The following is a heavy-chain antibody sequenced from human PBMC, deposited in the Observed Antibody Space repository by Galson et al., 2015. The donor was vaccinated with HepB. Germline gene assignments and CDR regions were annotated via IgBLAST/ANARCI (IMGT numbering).Heavy chain of an antibody. CDR1: GYTLTEIS. J-gene: IGHJ4*02. CDR2: SDPESGER. D-gene: IGHD3-3*01. CDR3: ATADLGSGYFDY. Sequence: SVKVSCKVSGYTLTEISMYWLRRVPGKGLEFMGGSDPESGERMYGQTFQGRVTLTEDTTTDTAYMELRSLRSEDTALYYCATADLGSGYFDYWGQGTLVTVS. V-gene: IGHV1-24*01.